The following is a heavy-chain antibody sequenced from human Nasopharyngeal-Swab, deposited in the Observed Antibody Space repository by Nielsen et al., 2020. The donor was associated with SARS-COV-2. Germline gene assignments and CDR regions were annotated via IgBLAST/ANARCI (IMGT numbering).Heavy chain of an antibody. Sequence: ASVKVSCKVSGYTLTELSMHWVRQAPGKGLEWMGGFDPEDGETIYAQKFQGRVTMTEDTSTDTAYMELSSLRSEDTAVYYCAREGVRGVIRGNWFDPWGQGTLVTVSS. CDR1: GYTLTELS. CDR2: FDPEDGET. V-gene: IGHV1-24*01. J-gene: IGHJ5*02. D-gene: IGHD3-10*01. CDR3: AREGVRGVIRGNWFDP.